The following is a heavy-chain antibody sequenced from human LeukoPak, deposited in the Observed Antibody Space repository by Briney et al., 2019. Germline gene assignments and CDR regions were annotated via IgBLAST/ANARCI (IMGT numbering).Heavy chain of an antibody. J-gene: IGHJ4*02. Sequence: SETLSLTCTVSGGSVSSGGYYWNWIRQHPGKGLEWIGYIYDSGSTDYNPSLKSRVIISVDTSKNQFSLKLISVTAADTAVYYCARGAGAGYNLQPFDYWGQGTLVTVSS. CDR2: IYDSGST. D-gene: IGHD5-24*01. CDR3: ARGAGAGYNLQPFDY. CDR1: GGSVSSGGYY. V-gene: IGHV4-31*03.